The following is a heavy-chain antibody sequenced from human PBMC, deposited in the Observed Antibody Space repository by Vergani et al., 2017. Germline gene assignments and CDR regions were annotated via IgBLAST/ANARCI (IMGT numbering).Heavy chain of an antibody. CDR1: GFTFSSYW. Sequence: EVQLVESGGGLVQPGGSLRLSCAASGFTFSSYWMSWVRQAPGKGLEWVANIKQDGSEKYYVDSVKGRFTISRDNAKNSLYLQMNSLRAEDTAVYYCARDSSPLAKIAAAEDYWGQGTLVTVSS. V-gene: IGHV3-7*01. D-gene: IGHD6-13*01. CDR3: ARDSSPLAKIAAAEDY. CDR2: IKQDGSEK. J-gene: IGHJ4*02.